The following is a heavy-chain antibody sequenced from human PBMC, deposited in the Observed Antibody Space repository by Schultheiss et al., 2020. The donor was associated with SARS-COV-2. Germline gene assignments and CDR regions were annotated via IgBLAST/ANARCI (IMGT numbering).Heavy chain of an antibody. V-gene: IGHV3-21*01. CDR3: AKDLGKYDYGDYVDAFDI. D-gene: IGHD4-17*01. Sequence: GGSLRLSCAASGFTFSSYAMSWVRQAPGKGLEWVSSISSSSSYIYYADSVKGRFTISRDNAKNTLYLQMNSLRAEDTAVYYCAKDLGKYDYGDYVDAFDIWGQGTMVTVSS. CDR2: ISSSSSYI. CDR1: GFTFSSYA. J-gene: IGHJ3*02.